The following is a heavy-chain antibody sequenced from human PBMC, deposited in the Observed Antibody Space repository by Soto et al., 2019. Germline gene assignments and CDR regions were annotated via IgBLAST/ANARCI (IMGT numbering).Heavy chain of an antibody. CDR3: ARGRKDSSLQNLDY. CDR2: INHSGST. D-gene: IGHD6-6*01. V-gene: IGHV4-34*01. J-gene: IGHJ4*02. Sequence: QVQLQQWGAGLLKPSETLSLTCAVYGGSFSGYYWSWIRQPPGKGLEWIGEINHSGSTNYNPSLKSRVTISVDPSKNQFSLKLSSVTAADTAVYYCARGRKDSSLQNLDYWGQGTLVTVSS. CDR1: GGSFSGYY.